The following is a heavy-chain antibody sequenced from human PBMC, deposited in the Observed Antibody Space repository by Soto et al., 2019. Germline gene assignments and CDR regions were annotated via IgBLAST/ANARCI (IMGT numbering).Heavy chain of an antibody. Sequence: VGSLRLSCAASGFTFSSYGMHWVRQAPGKGLEWVAVISYDGSNKYYADSVKGRFTISRDNSKNTLYLQMNSLRAEDTAVYYCAKDPVYCSSTSCYSPYYYYYGMDVWGQGTTVTVSS. CDR1: GFTFSSYG. CDR3: AKDPVYCSSTSCYSPYYYYYGMDV. V-gene: IGHV3-30*18. J-gene: IGHJ6*02. D-gene: IGHD2-2*01. CDR2: ISYDGSNK.